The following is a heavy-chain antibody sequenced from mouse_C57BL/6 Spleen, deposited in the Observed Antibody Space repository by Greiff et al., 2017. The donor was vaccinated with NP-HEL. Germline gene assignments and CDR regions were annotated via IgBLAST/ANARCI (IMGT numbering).Heavy chain of an antibody. CDR2: IYPGDGDT. CDR3: APDSSGFAY. V-gene: IGHV1-82*01. CDR1: GYAFSSSW. Sequence: QVQLQQSGPELVKPGASVKISCKASGYAFSSSWMNWVKQRPGKGLEWIGRIYPGDGDTNYNGKFKGKATLTADKSSSTAYMQLSSRTSEDSAVYFCAPDSSGFAYWGQGTLVTVSA. D-gene: IGHD3-2*02. J-gene: IGHJ3*01.